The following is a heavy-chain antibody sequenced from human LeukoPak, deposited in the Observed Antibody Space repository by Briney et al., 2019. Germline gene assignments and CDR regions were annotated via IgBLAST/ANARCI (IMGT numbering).Heavy chain of an antibody. J-gene: IGHJ4*02. D-gene: IGHD5-12*01. CDR3: ARDVAGNTFDY. Sequence: SETLSLTRTVSGASISSGNYYWGWIRQPPGKGLEWLGSIYYSGDTYNNPPLKSRVTISVDTAKSRFSLRLTSMTAADTAVYYCARDVAGNTFDYWGQGTLVTVSS. CDR1: GASISSGNYY. CDR2: IYYSGDT. V-gene: IGHV4-39*07.